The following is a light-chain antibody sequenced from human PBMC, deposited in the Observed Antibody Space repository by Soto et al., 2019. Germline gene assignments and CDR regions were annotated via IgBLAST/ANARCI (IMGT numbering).Light chain of an antibody. J-gene: IGKJ4*01. Sequence: EVVMTQSPATLSVSLGDRATLSCRASQSVSSNLAWYQQKPGQAPRLLIYGASTRATGIPARFSGSGSGTEFTLTISSLQSEDFAVYSCQQYNNWPLTFGGGTKVDLK. CDR1: QSVSSN. CDR2: GAS. V-gene: IGKV3-15*01. CDR3: QQYNNWPLT.